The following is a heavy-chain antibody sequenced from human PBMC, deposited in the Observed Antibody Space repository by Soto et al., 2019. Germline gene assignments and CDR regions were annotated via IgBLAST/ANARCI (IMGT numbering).Heavy chain of an antibody. J-gene: IGHJ5*02. CDR3: AKDRSTYYLVPPFDP. V-gene: IGHV3-23*01. CDR1: GFTFSSYA. D-gene: IGHD3-10*01. CDR2: ISGSGGST. Sequence: PGESLKISCAASGFTFSSYAMSWVRQAPGKGLEWVSAISGSGGSTYYADSVKGRFTISRDNSKNTLYLQMNSLRAEDTAVYYCAKDRSTYYLVPPFDPWGQGTLVTVSS.